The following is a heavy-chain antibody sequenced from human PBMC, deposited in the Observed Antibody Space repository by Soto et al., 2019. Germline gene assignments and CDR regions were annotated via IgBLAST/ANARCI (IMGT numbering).Heavy chain of an antibody. Sequence: ASVKVSCKASGYTFTSYAMHWVRQAPGQRLEWMGWINAGNGNTKYSQKFQGRVTITRDTSASTAYMELSSLRSEDTAVYYCARSPGGWLYYFDYWGQGTLVTVS. CDR3: ARSPGGWLYYFDY. V-gene: IGHV1-3*01. J-gene: IGHJ4*02. CDR1: GYTFTSYA. D-gene: IGHD6-19*01. CDR2: INAGNGNT.